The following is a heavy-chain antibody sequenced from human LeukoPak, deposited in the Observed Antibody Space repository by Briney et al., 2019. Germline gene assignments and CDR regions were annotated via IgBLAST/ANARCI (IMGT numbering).Heavy chain of an antibody. CDR2: IFPGDSDT. D-gene: IGHD1-14*01. J-gene: IGHJ3*02. Sequence: GESLKISCEASDDTFNNYWIAWVRQVPGKGLEWVGIIFPGDSDTRYSPSLQGHVTISADKSVSTAYLQWGSLKASDSAMYYCVRDRNGGYAFDIWGLGTRVTVSS. CDR3: VRDRNGGYAFDI. CDR1: DDTFNNYW. V-gene: IGHV5-51*01.